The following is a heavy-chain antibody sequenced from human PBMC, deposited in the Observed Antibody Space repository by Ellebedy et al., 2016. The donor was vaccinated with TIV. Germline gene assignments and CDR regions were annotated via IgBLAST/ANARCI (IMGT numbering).Heavy chain of an antibody. CDR2: ISGSGGST. V-gene: IGHV3-23*01. CDR1: GFTFSSYA. Sequence: GESLKISCAASGFTFSSYAMSWVRQAPGKGLEWVSAISGSGGSTYYADSVKGRFTISRDNSKKTLYLQLDSLRAEDTAVYYCAKGEWPIHDYWGQGTLVAVSS. J-gene: IGHJ4*02. D-gene: IGHD3-3*01. CDR3: AKGEWPIHDY.